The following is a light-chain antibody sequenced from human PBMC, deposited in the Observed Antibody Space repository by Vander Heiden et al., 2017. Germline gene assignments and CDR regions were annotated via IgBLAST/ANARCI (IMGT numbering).Light chain of an antibody. CDR3: QSADSSGTYRV. CDR2: KDS. Sequence: SYDLTHPPSVPVSPGQTARITCSGDALPKQYAYWYQQKPGQAPVLVIYKDSERPSGIPERFSASSSGTTVTLTISGVQAEDEADYYCQSADSSGTYRVFGGGTELTVL. J-gene: IGLJ3*02. V-gene: IGLV3-25*03. CDR1: ALPKQY.